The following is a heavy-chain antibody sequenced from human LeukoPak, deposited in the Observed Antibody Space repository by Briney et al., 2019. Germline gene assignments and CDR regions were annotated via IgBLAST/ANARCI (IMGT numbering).Heavy chain of an antibody. V-gene: IGHV7-4-1*02. Sequence: ASVKVFCKSSGYTFTSYAMLWVRQASGQGLEWMGWINTNTGNPTYAQGFTGRFVFSLDTSVSTAYLQISSLKAEDTAVYYCARGLSYYYDSSGYYGGFWGQGTLVTVSS. D-gene: IGHD3-22*01. CDR3: ARGLSYYYDSSGYYGGF. J-gene: IGHJ4*02. CDR1: GYTFTSYA. CDR2: INTNTGNP.